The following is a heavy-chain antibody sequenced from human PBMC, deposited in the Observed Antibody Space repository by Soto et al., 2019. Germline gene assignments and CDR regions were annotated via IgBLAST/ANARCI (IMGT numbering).Heavy chain of an antibody. Sequence: QVQLVQSGAEVKKPGASVKVSCKASGYSFTSYAIYWVRQAPGQRLEWMGWINAGNGNTKYSQKFQGRVSITSDTSASTAYMGLSSLRSEDTAVYFCARVVENIVVVLDVFGYYGMDVWGQGTTVTVSS. CDR2: INAGNGNT. CDR3: ARVVENIVVVLDVFGYYGMDV. V-gene: IGHV1-3*01. D-gene: IGHD2-2*01. CDR1: GYSFTSYA. J-gene: IGHJ6*02.